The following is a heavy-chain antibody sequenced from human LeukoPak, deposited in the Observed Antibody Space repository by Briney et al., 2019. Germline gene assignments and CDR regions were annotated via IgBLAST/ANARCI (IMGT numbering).Heavy chain of an antibody. CDR3: AHRGGFVVAGAFVI. D-gene: IGHD2-15*01. CDR2: IYWDDDK. J-gene: IGHJ3*02. V-gene: IGHV2-5*02. CDR1: GFSLSTSGVG. Sequence: SGPTLVNPTPTLTLTCTFSGFSLSTSGVGVGWIRQPPGKALEWLALIYWDDDKRYSPSLKSRLTITKDTSKNQVVLTMTNMDPVDTGTYFCAHRGGFVVAGAFVIWGQGTMVTVSS.